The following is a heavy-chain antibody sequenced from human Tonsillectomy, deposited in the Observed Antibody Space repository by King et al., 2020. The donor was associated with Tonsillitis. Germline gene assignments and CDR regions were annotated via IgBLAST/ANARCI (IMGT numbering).Heavy chain of an antibody. D-gene: IGHD3-10*01. Sequence: QLQESGPGLVKPSETLSLTCAVSGYSISSGYYWGWIRQPPGKGLEWIGSIYHSGSTYYNPSLKSRVTISVDTSKNQFSLKLSSVTAADTAVYYCAREEAITMVRGDWFDPWGQGTLVTVSS. J-gene: IGHJ5*02. CDR3: AREEAITMVRGDWFDP. CDR1: GYSISSGYY. CDR2: IYHSGST. V-gene: IGHV4-38-2*02.